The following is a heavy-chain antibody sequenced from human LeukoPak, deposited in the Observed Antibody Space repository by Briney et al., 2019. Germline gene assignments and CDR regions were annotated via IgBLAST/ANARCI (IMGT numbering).Heavy chain of an antibody. CDR1: GFTFSRYG. Sequence: AGGSLRLSCAASGFTFSRYGMHWVRQAPGKGLEWVTAISYDGSNKYYADSVKGRFTISRDNSKNTLYLHVNSLRPEDTAVYYCARDRSYSGSRLYYFDYWGQGTLVTVSS. J-gene: IGHJ4*02. D-gene: IGHD1-26*01. CDR2: ISYDGSNK. V-gene: IGHV3-30*04. CDR3: ARDRSYSGSRLYYFDY.